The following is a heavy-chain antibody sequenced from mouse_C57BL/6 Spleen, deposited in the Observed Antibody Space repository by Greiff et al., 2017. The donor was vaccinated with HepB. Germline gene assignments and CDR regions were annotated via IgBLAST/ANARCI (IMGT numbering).Heavy chain of an antibody. Sequence: VQGVESGPGLVQPSQSLSITCTASGFSLTSYGVHWVRQSPGKGLEWLGVIWSGGGTDYNAAFISRLSISKDNSKSQVFCKMNSLQADDTAIYYCARNRWLREYAMDYGGQGTSVTVSS. J-gene: IGHJ4*01. CDR1: GFSLTSYG. V-gene: IGHV2-2*01. CDR3: ARNRWLREYAMDY. D-gene: IGHD2-2*01. CDR2: IWSGGGT.